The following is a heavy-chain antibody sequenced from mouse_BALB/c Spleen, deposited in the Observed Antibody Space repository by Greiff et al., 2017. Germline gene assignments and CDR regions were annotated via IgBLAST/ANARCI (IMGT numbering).Heavy chain of an antibody. D-gene: IGHD2-14*01. V-gene: IGHV1-69*02. J-gene: IGHJ4*01. CDR3: ARYDAMDY. CDR1: GYTFTDYW. Sequence: VQLQQPGAELVRPGASVKMSCKASGYTFTDYWMHWVKQRPGQGLEWIGAIDTSDSYTSYNQKFKGKATLTVDESSSTAYMQLSSLTSEDSAVYYCARYDAMDYWGQGTSVTVSS. CDR2: IDTSDSYT.